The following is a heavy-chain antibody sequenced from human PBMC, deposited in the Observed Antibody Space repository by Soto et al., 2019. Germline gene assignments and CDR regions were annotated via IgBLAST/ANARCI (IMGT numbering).Heavy chain of an antibody. CDR3: ARDRPIVVVPAAKLGDYGMDV. Sequence: SVKVSCKASGGTFSSYSISWVRQAPGQGLEWMGGIIPNFGTANYAQKFQGRVTITADESTSTAYMELSSLRSEDTAVYYCARDRPIVVVPAAKLGDYGMDVWGQGTTVTVSS. V-gene: IGHV1-69*13. D-gene: IGHD2-2*01. CDR1: GGTFSSYS. CDR2: IIPNFGTA. J-gene: IGHJ6*02.